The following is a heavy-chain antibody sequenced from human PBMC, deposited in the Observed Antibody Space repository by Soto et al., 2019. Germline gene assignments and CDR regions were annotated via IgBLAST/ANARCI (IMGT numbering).Heavy chain of an antibody. CDR2: IIPIFGTA. CDR3: AKDPTYYDFWSGYQYYYYYGMDV. V-gene: IGHV1-69*13. D-gene: IGHD3-3*01. Sequence: APVKVSCKASGGTFSSYAISWVRQAPGQGLEWMGGIIPIFGTANYAQKFQGRVTITADESTSTAYMELSSLRSEDTAVYYCAKDPTYYDFWSGYQYYYYYGMDVWGQGTTVTVSS. CDR1: GGTFSSYA. J-gene: IGHJ6*02.